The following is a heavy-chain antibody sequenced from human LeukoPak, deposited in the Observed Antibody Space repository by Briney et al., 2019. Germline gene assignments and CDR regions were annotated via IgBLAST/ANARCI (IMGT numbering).Heavy chain of an antibody. D-gene: IGHD5-24*01. CDR3: AREWMATSGVDGDAFDI. V-gene: IGHV4-39*07. J-gene: IGHJ3*02. CDR1: GGSISSSSYY. CDR2: IYYSGST. Sequence: SETLSLTCTVPGGSISSSSYYWGWIRQPPGKGLEWIVSIYYSGSTYYNPSLKSRVTISVDTSKNQFSLKLSSVTAADTAVYYCAREWMATSGVDGDAFDIWGQGTMVTVSS.